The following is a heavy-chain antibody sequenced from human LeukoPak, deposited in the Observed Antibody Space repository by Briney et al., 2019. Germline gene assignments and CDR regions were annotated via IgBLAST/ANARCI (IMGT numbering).Heavy chain of an antibody. J-gene: IGHJ4*02. D-gene: IGHD6-6*01. CDR3: ATHQEYSSSSLGY. CDR1: GYTFTDYY. CDR2: VDPEDGET. V-gene: IGHV1-69-2*01. Sequence: ASVKISCKVSGYTFTDYYMHWVQQAPGKGLEWMGLVDPEDGETVYAEKFQGRVTITADTSTDTAYMELSSLRSEDTAVYYCATHQEYSSSSLGYWGQGTLVTVSS.